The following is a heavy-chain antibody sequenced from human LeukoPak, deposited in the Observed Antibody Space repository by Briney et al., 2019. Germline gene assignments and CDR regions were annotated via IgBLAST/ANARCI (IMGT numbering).Heavy chain of an antibody. CDR3: SAQPESLAGAMYS. CDR2: ISPRSDFT. CDR1: GFSFSSHS. V-gene: IGHV3-23*01. D-gene: IGHD6-19*01. J-gene: IGHJ4*02. Sequence: GGSLRLSCTASGFSFSSHSMTWVRQAPGKGLDWVSTISPRSDFTFHADSVKGRFTVSRDNSRNTLYLHMSTLRAEDTAVYYCSAQPESLAGAMYSWGQGALVTVSS.